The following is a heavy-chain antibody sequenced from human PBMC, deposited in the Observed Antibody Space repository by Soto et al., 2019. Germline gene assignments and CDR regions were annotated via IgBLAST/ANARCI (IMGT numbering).Heavy chain of an antibody. V-gene: IGHV4-34*01. CDR2: VNHSGEA. J-gene: IGHJ5*02. CDR1: GGSFRNYY. Sequence: SSETLSLTCGVYGGSFRNYYWIWVRQPPGKGLEWIGEVNHSGEATYNPSLQSRVSISLDTSNNHFSLKMTSVTAADTAIYFCVWAERFPRSWFDPWGQGTQVTVSS. D-gene: IGHD1-26*01. CDR3: VWAERFPRSWFDP.